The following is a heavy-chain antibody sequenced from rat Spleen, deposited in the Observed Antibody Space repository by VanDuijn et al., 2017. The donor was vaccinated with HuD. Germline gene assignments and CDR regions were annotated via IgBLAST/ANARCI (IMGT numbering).Heavy chain of an antibody. V-gene: IGHV5-27*01. CDR1: GFTFSNYY. CDR3: STAGSGLDYYYAGGFDY. J-gene: IGHJ2*01. CDR2: ISTGGVNT. D-gene: IGHD1-6*01. Sequence: EVQLVESGGGLVQPGRSLKLSCAASGFTFSNYYMAWGRPAPTKGLEWVAYISTGGVNTYYRDSVKGRFTVSRDNAKSTLNLQMDSLRSEDTATYYCSTAGSGLDYYYAGGFDYWGQGVMVTVSS.